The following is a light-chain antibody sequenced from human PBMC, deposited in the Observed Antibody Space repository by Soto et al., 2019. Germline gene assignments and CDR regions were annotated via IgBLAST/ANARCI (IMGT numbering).Light chain of an antibody. V-gene: IGKV3-15*01. CDR3: QHYSNWPPT. Sequence: EMVMTQSPATLSVFPGERVTLSCRASESVHSNLAWYQQKPGQGPSLLIYYASTRVTGVPDRFSGSGSGTEFTLTISSLQSEDFGVYYCQHYSNWPPTFGPGTKVEIK. J-gene: IGKJ3*01. CDR2: YAS. CDR1: ESVHSN.